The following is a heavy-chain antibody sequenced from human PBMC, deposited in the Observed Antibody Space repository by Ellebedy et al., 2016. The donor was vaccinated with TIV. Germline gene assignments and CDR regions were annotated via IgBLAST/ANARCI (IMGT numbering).Heavy chain of an antibody. D-gene: IGHD3-10*01. CDR1: GFTFSSYA. V-gene: IGHV3-23*01. Sequence: GGSLKISCAASGFTFSSYAMSWVRQAPGKGLEWVSGISLSGGSTNYADSVKGRFTISRDNSKNTLYLQMNSLRVEDTAEYYCAKRSFEGRLFDDWGQGTLVTVSS. CDR3: AKRSFEGRLFDD. CDR2: ISLSGGST. J-gene: IGHJ4*02.